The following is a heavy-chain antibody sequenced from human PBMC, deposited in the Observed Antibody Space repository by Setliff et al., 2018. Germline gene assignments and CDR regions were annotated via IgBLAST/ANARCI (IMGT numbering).Heavy chain of an antibody. CDR1: GFMFSTYG. D-gene: IGHD3-9*01. J-gene: IGHJ4*02. V-gene: IGHV1-18*01. CDR3: ARFSAPSVVLAADFDF. Sequence: ASVKVSCKTSGFMFSTYGLSWVRQAPGQAPEWIGCISGYTGDTNYAPKFRDRVTLTIDPSSTTAYMELRSLKSDDTAFYYCARFSAPSVVLAADFDFWGQGTLVTVSS. CDR2: ISGYTGDT.